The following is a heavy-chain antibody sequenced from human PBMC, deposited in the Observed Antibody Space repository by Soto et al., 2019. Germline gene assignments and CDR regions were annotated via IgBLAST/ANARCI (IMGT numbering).Heavy chain of an antibody. J-gene: IGHJ4*02. Sequence: GGSLRLSCAASGFTFSSYSMNWVRQAPGKGLEWVSSISSSSSYIYYADSVKGRFTISRDNAKNSLYLQMNSLRAEDTAVYHCARDWSSSPVTWDYWGQGTLVTVSS. CDR2: ISSSSSYI. D-gene: IGHD6-13*01. V-gene: IGHV3-21*01. CDR1: GFTFSSYS. CDR3: ARDWSSSPVTWDY.